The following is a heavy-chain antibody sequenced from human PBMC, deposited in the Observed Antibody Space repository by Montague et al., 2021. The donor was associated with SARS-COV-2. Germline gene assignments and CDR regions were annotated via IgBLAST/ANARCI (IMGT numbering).Heavy chain of an antibody. V-gene: IGHV2-70*01. CDR2: IDWDADK. D-gene: IGHD3-9*01. CDR3: ARSHYDILTGYYTVFDY. Sequence: PALVKPTQTLTLTCTFSGFSLSTSGMCVSWIRQPPGKALEWLALIDWDADKYYSTSLKTRLTISKDTSKNQVVLTMTNMDPVDTATYYCARSHYDILTGYYTVFDYWGQGTLVTVSS. J-gene: IGHJ4*02. CDR1: GFSLSTSGMC.